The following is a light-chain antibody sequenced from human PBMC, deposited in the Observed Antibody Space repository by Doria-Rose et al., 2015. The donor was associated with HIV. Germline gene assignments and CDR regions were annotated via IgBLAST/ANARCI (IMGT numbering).Light chain of an antibody. Sequence: TQSPGTLSLSPGERATLSCRASQSFSSTYLAWYQQKPGQAPSLLIYDGSTSATGIPDRFSASGSGTDFTLTINRLEPEDFALYYCHQYGTSWTFGKGTKVEI. V-gene: IGKV3-20*01. CDR3: HQYGTSWT. CDR1: QSFSSTY. J-gene: IGKJ1*01. CDR2: DGS.